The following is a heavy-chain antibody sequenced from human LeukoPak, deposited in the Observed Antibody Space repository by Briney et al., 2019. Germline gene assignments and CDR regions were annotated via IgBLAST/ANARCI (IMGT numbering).Heavy chain of an antibody. J-gene: IGHJ3*02. CDR1: GFTFDDYA. CDR3: AKGVSYSGSSYDAFDI. V-gene: IGHV3-9*01. Sequence: GGSLRLSCAASGFTFDDYAMHWVRQAPGKGLEWVSGISWNSGSIGYADSVKGRFTISRDNAKNSLYLQMNSLRAEDTALYYCAKGVSYSGSSYDAFDIWGQGTMVTASS. CDR2: ISWNSGSI. D-gene: IGHD1-26*01.